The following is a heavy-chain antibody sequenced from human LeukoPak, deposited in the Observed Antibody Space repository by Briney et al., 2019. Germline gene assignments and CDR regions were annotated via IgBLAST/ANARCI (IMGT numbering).Heavy chain of an antibody. Sequence: SETLSLTCNVSGVSISSYYWGWIRQPAGKGLEWIGRIYPSGSTIYNPSLKSRVTMSIDKSKSHFSLKLSSVTAADTAVYYCARDQYYYDTSGLLFDYWGQGILVTVSS. V-gene: IGHV4-4*07. CDR2: IYPSGST. CDR1: GVSISSYY. J-gene: IGHJ4*02. D-gene: IGHD3-22*01. CDR3: ARDQYYYDTSGLLFDY.